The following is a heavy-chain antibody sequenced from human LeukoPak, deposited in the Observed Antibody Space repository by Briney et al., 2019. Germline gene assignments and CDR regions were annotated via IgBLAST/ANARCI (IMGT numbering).Heavy chain of an antibody. Sequence: GGSLRLSCAASGLTFSSYSMNWVRQAPGKGLEWVSSISSSSSYIYYADSVKGRFTISRDNAKNSLYLQMNSLRAEDTAVYYCARDASAYYYGSGSYSDCWGQGTLVTVSS. CDR3: ARDASAYYYGSGSYSDC. J-gene: IGHJ4*02. CDR1: GLTFSSYS. CDR2: ISSSSSYI. D-gene: IGHD3-10*01. V-gene: IGHV3-21*01.